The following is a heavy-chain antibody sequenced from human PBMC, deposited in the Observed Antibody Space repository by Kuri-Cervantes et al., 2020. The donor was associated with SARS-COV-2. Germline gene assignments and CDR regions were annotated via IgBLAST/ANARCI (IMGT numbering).Heavy chain of an antibody. CDR2: ISSSGSTI. V-gene: IGHV3-48*03. J-gene: IGHJ4*02. CDR1: GFTFSSYE. Sequence: GGSLRLSCAASGFTFSSYEMNWVRQAPGKGLEWVSYISSSGSTIYYADSVKGRFTISRDNAKNSLYLQMNSLRAEDTAVYYCAREIWGGNLIDYWGQGTLVTVSS. D-gene: IGHD4-23*01. CDR3: AREIWGGNLIDY.